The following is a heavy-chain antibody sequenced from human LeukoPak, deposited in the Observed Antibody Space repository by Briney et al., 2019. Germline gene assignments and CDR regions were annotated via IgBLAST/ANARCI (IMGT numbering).Heavy chain of an antibody. CDR1: GFTFSSYW. D-gene: IGHD4-17*01. J-gene: IGHJ3*02. CDR2: IKQDGSEK. Sequence: PGGSLRLSCAASGFTFSSYWMSWVRQAPGKGLEWVANIKQDGSEKYYVDSVKGRFTISRDNAKNSLYLQMNSLRVGDTAVYYCARGPDYYGDYISWFPDAFHIWGQGTLVSVSP. CDR3: ARGPDYYGDYISWFPDAFHI. V-gene: IGHV3-7*01.